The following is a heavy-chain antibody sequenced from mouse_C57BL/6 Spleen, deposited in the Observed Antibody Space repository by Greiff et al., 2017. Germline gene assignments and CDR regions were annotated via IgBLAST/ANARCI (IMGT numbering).Heavy chain of an antibody. J-gene: IGHJ2*01. CDR3: AVTTVVGDYFDY. CDR2: INPNNGGT. V-gene: IGHV1-26*01. Sequence: EVQLQQSGPELVKPGASVKISCKASGYTFTDYYMNWVKQSHGKSLEWIGAINPNNGGTSYNQKFKGKATLTVDKSSSTSYMELRSLTSEDSAVYYCAVTTVVGDYFDYWGQGTTLTVAS. CDR1: GYTFTDYY. D-gene: IGHD1-1*01.